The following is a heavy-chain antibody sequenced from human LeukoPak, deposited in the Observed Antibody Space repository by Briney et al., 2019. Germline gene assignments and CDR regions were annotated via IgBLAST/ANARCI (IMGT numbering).Heavy chain of an antibody. V-gene: IGHV1-69*13. D-gene: IGHD2-2*02. CDR1: GGTFSSYA. CDR3: ARVPYCSSTSCYTPYHC. J-gene: IGHJ4*02. CDR2: ITPIFGTA. Sequence: SVKVSCKASGGTFSSYAISWVRQAPGRGLEWMGGITPIFGTANYAQKFQGRVTITADESTSTAYMELSSVRSEDTAVYYCARVPYCSSTSCYTPYHCWGQGTLVTVSS.